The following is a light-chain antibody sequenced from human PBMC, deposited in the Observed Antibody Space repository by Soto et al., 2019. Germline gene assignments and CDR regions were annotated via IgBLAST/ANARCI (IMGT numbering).Light chain of an antibody. J-gene: IGKJ1*01. CDR2: KAS. CDR1: QTISSW. Sequence: DIQMTQSPSTLSGSVGDRVTITCRASQTISSWLAWYQQKPGKAPKLLIYKASTLKSGVPSRFSGSGSGTEFTLTISSLQPDDFVTYSCQHYNSYSEAFGQGTKVDIK. V-gene: IGKV1-5*03. CDR3: QHYNSYSEA.